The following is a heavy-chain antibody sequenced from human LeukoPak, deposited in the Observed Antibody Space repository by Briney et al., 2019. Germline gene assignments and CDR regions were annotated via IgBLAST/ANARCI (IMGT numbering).Heavy chain of an antibody. CDR2: IWYDGSNK. Sequence: GGPLRLSCAASGFTFSSYGMHWVRQAPGKGLEWVAVIWYDGSNKYYADSVKGRFTISRDNSKNTLYLQMNSLRAEDTAVYYCARGGQQLANFDYWGQGTLVTVSS. V-gene: IGHV3-33*01. D-gene: IGHD6-13*01. J-gene: IGHJ4*02. CDR3: ARGGQQLANFDY. CDR1: GFTFSSYG.